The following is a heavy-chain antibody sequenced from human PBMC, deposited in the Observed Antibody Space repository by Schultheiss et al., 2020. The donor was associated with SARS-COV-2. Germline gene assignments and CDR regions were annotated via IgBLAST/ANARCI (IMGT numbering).Heavy chain of an antibody. CDR2: ISGSGGST. CDR3: ARERNYYDANYYDY. D-gene: IGHD3-16*01. Sequence: GGSLRLSCAASGFTVSSNYMSWVRQAPGKGLEWVSAISGSGGSTYYADSVKGRFTISRDNSKNTLYLQMTSLRTEDTGVYYCARERNYYDANYYDYWGQGTLVTVSS. J-gene: IGHJ4*02. V-gene: IGHV3-23*01. CDR1: GFTVSSNY.